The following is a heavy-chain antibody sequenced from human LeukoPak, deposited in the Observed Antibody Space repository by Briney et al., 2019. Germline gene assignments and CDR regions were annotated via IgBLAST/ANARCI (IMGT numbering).Heavy chain of an antibody. Sequence: GGSLRLSCAASGFTFSIYGMNWVRQAPGKGLEWVAYIRYDGSEKYYAESLKGRFTISRDNSKNTLYLQMNSLRAEDTALYYCARSTRARYFDLWGRGTLVTVSS. V-gene: IGHV3-30*02. CDR2: IRYDGSEK. CDR1: GFTFSIYG. D-gene: IGHD5-24*01. CDR3: ARSTRARYFDL. J-gene: IGHJ2*01.